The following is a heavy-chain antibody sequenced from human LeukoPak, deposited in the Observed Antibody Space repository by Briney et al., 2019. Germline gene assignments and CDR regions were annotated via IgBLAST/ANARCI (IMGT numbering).Heavy chain of an antibody. D-gene: IGHD1-1*01. CDR2: ISGSSSYT. CDR1: GFTFSDYY. CDR3: ARDWKTNSFDY. Sequence: PGGSLRLSCAASGFTFSDYYMSWIRQAPGKGLEWVSYISGSSSYTNYADSVKGRFTISRDNAKNSLYLQMNSLRAEDTAIYYCARDWKTNSFDYWGQGTLVTVSS. V-gene: IGHV3-11*06. J-gene: IGHJ4*02.